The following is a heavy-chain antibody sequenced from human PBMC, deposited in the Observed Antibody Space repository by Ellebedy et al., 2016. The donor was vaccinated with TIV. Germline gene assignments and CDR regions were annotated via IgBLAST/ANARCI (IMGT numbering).Heavy chain of an antibody. D-gene: IGHD6-13*01. Sequence: ASVKVSCKASGYTFTSYAISWVRQAPGQGLEWMGGIIPIFGTANYAQKFQGRVTITADESTRTAYMELSSLRSEDTALYYCATDSWGAAAAGIYFDLWGRGTLVTVSS. CDR3: ATDSWGAAAAGIYFDL. J-gene: IGHJ2*01. V-gene: IGHV1-69*13. CDR1: GYTFTSYA. CDR2: IIPIFGTA.